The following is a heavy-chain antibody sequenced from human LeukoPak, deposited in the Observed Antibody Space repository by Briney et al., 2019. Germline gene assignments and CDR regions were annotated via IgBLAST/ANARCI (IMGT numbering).Heavy chain of an antibody. CDR3: ARAGNSRYFDL. D-gene: IGHD2/OR15-2a*01. J-gene: IGHJ2*01. V-gene: IGHV1-2*02. Sequence: ASMKVYCKASGFTVTGYYIHWVRQVTGQWLDWMGWINPHNDESKYAQKFHDRVTMTNEKSISTASMELSRLKSDDTAVYFCARAGNSRYFDLWGRGTLVIVSS. CDR1: GFTVTGYY. CDR2: INPHNDES.